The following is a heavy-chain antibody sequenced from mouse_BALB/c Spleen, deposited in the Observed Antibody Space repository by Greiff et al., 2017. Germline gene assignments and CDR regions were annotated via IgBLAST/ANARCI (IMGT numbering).Heavy chain of an antibody. Sequence: VQLQQPGAELVKPGASVKLSCKASGYTFTSYWMHWVKQRPGQGLEWIGEIDPSDSYTNYNQKFKGKATLTVDKSSSTAYMQLRSLTSEDSAVYYCARGGGNYLNYFDYWGQGTTLTVSS. J-gene: IGHJ2*01. D-gene: IGHD2-1*01. CDR2: IDPSDSYT. CDR3: ARGGGNYLNYFDY. CDR1: GYTFTSYW. V-gene: IGHV1-69*02.